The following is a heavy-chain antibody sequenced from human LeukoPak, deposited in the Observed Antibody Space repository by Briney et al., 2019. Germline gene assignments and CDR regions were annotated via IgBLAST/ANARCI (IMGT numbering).Heavy chain of an antibody. D-gene: IGHD2-15*01. J-gene: IGHJ3*02. CDR1: GFTFYRYA. V-gene: IGHV3-66*01. Sequence: GGSLRLSCAPSGFTFYRYAMSWVRQAPGKGLEWVSVIYSGGSTYYADSVKGRFTISRDNSKNTLYLQMNSLRAEDTAVYYCARDTGYSGGDDAFDIWGQGTMVTVSS. CDR2: IYSGGST. CDR3: ARDTGYSGGDDAFDI.